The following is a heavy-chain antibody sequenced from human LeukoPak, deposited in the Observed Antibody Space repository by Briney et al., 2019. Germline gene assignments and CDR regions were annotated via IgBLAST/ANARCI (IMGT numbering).Heavy chain of an antibody. J-gene: IGHJ4*02. D-gene: IGHD3-22*01. V-gene: IGHV3-21*01. CDR3: ARVAPDYYDPGDY. CDR1: GFTFSTYS. Sequence: GGSLRLSCAASGFTFSTYSMNWVRQAPGKGVEWVSFIITSSIYIYYADSVKGRFTISRDNARNSLYLQMNGLRAEDTAVYYCARVAPDYYDPGDYWGQGTLVTVSS. CDR2: IITSSIYI.